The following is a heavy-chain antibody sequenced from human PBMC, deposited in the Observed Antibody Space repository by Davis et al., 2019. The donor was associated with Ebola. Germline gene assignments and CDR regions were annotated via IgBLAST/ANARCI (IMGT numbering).Heavy chain of an antibody. CDR1: GFTFSGSA. CDR2: IRSKANSYAT. D-gene: IGHD4-17*01. CDR3: TSLATVTTGLGY. J-gene: IGHJ4*02. Sequence: PGGSLRLSCAASGFTFSGSAMHWVRQASGKGLEWVGRIRSKANSYATAYAASVKGRFTISRDDSKNTAYLQMNSLKTEDTAVYYCTSLATVTTGLGYWGQGTLVTVSS. V-gene: IGHV3-73*01.